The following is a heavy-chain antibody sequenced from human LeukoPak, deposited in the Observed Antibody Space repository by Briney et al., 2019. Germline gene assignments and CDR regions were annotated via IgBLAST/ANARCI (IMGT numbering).Heavy chain of an antibody. Sequence: PSETLSLTCTVSGGSISSYYWSWIRQPPGKGLDWIGYIYYSGSTNYNPSLKSRVTISVDTSKNQFSLKLSSVTAADTAVYYCARDMTDKDAFDIWGQGTMVTVSS. CDR1: GGSISSYY. V-gene: IGHV4-59*01. J-gene: IGHJ3*02. CDR3: ARDMTDKDAFDI. CDR2: IYYSGST.